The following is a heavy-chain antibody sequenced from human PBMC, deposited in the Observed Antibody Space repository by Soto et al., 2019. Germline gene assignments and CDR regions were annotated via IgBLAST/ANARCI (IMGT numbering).Heavy chain of an antibody. CDR3: ACGSSPGCFDY. D-gene: IGHD1-26*01. CDR2: ISAYNGNT. CDR1: GYTFTSYG. Sequence: ASVKVSCKASGYTFTSYGISWVRQAPGQGLEWMGWISAYNGNTNYAQKLQGESTITIHTSTRPAYMEQRSLRSDDTAVYYCACGSSPGCFDYWGQGTLVTVSS. J-gene: IGHJ4*02. V-gene: IGHV1-18*01.